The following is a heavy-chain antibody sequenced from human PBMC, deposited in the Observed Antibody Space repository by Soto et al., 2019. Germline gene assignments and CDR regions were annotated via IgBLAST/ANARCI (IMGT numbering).Heavy chain of an antibody. CDR1: GFTVSDNN. CDR3: ARVSGPTYARDV. V-gene: IGHV3-66*01. CDR2: IYSRGST. Sequence: EVQLVESGGGLVQPGGSLRLSCAASGFTVSDNNINWVRQAPGKGLEWVSVIYSRGSTYYADSVKGRFTISRDNSRNSLHLEMNGLRAEGTAVYYWARVSGPTYARDVWGQGTTVTVSS. J-gene: IGHJ6*02.